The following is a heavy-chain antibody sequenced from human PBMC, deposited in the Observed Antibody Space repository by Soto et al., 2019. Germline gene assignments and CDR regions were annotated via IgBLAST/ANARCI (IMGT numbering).Heavy chain of an antibody. V-gene: IGHV3-7*01. J-gene: IGHJ4*02. Sequence: GGSLRLSCAASGFTFSSYWMSWVRQAPGKGLEWVANIKQDGSEKYYVDSVKGRLTISRDNAKNSLYLQMNSLRAEDTAVYYCARRRGSSWYTDFDYWGQGTLVTVSS. D-gene: IGHD6-13*01. CDR3: ARRRGSSWYTDFDY. CDR2: IKQDGSEK. CDR1: GFTFSSYW.